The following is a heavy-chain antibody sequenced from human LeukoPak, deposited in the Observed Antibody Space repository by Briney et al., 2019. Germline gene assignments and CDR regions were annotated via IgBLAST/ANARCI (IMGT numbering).Heavy chain of an antibody. Sequence: SETLSLTCTVSGDSITNYYWSWIRQPPGKGLEWIGYIYHSGSTYYNPSLKSRVTISVDRSKNQFSLKLSSVTAADTAVYYCARYDRSRYYYGMDVWGQGTTVTVSS. J-gene: IGHJ6*02. CDR1: GDSITNYY. CDR3: ARYDRSRYYYGMDV. V-gene: IGHV4-59*12. D-gene: IGHD3-16*01. CDR2: IYHSGST.